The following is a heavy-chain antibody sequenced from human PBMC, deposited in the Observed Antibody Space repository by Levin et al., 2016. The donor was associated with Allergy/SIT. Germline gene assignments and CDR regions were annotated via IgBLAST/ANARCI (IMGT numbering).Heavy chain of an antibody. D-gene: IGHD6-13*01. V-gene: IGHV6-1*01. Sequence: LETLSLTCAISGDSVSSNSAAWNWIRQSPSRGLEWLGRTYYRSKWYYDYALSVKSRITISPDTSKNHVSLQLNSVTPEDTAIYYCARRAADTGGLHHWGQGTLVTVSS. CDR2: TYYRSKWYY. J-gene: IGHJ1*01. CDR3: ARRAADTGGLHH. CDR1: GDSVSSNSAA.